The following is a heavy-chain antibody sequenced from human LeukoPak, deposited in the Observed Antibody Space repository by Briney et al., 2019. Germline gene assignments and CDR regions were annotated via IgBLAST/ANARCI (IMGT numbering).Heavy chain of an antibody. CDR3: ARDSGYDFVDY. Sequence: SETLSLTCAVYGGSFSGYYWSWIRQPAGKGLEWIGRIYTSGSTNYNPSLKSRVTISVDTSKNQFSLKLSSVTAADTAVYYCARDSGYDFVDYWGQGTLVTVSS. V-gene: IGHV4-4*07. CDR2: IYTSGST. CDR1: GGSFSGYY. D-gene: IGHD5-12*01. J-gene: IGHJ4*02.